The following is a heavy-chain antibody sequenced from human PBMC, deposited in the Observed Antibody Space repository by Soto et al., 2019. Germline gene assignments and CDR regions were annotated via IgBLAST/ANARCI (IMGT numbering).Heavy chain of an antibody. CDR3: ARGKPPYDYSSYYYYGMDV. D-gene: IGHD4-4*01. CDR1: GYTFTGYY. Sequence: ASVKVSCKASGYTFTGYYMHWVRQAPGQGLEWMGWINPNSGGTNYAQKFQGRVTMTRDTSISTAYMELSRLRSDDTAVYYCARGKPPYDYSSYYYYGMDVWGQGTTVNVS. J-gene: IGHJ6*02. V-gene: IGHV1-2*02. CDR2: INPNSGGT.